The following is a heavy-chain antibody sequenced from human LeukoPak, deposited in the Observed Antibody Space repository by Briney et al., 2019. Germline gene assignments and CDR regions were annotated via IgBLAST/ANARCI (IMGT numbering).Heavy chain of an antibody. Sequence: GGSLRLSCAASGFTFSSYWMTWVRQAPGKGLEWVANIKQDGSEEYYVDSVKGRFTISRDNAKNSLYLQMNSLRAEDTAVYYCARDGVGSAFDYWGQGTLVTVSS. V-gene: IGHV3-7*01. CDR2: IKQDGSEE. CDR1: GFTFSSYW. J-gene: IGHJ4*02. D-gene: IGHD3-3*01. CDR3: ARDGVGSAFDY.